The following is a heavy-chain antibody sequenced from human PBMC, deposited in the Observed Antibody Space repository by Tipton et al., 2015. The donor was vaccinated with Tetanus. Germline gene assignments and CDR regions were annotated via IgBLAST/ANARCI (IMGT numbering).Heavy chain of an antibody. D-gene: IGHD3-3*01. J-gene: IGHJ5*02. CDR3: ARERSLEGLGPVDP. V-gene: IGHV3-33*01. CDR2: VWYDGSRQ. Sequence: SLRLSCAASGFTFNGYGMHWVRQAPGQGLELLALVWYDGSRQYYADSVKGRFTISRDNSKNTVDLQRNNLRDEDRAVHYWARERSLEGLGPVDPWGQGPLGAVSS. CDR1: GFTFNGYG.